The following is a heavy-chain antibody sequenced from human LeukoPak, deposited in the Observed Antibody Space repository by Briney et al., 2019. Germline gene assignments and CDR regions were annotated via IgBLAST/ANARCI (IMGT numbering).Heavy chain of an antibody. CDR2: IKQDGSEK. V-gene: IGHV3-7*01. CDR3: ARGSYSSSWKTFDY. Sequence: GGSLRLSCAASGFTFSSYGMHWVRQAPGKGLEWVANIKQDGSEKYYVDSVKGRFTISRDNAKNSLYLQMNSLRAEDTAVYYCARGSYSSSWKTFDYWGQGTLVTVSS. J-gene: IGHJ4*02. CDR1: GFTFSSYG. D-gene: IGHD6-13*01.